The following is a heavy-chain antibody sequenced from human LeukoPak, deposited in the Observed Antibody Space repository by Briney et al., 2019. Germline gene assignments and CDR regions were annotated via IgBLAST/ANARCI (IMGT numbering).Heavy chain of an antibody. J-gene: IGHJ3*01. D-gene: IGHD5-18*01. CDR2: IYYSGTT. CDR1: GGSISSYY. CDR3: ARGGAGMAPTP. Sequence: PSETLSLTCTVSGGSISSYYWSWIRQPPGKGLEWIGYIYYSGTTTYNPSLKSRVTISLDTSNNQFSLRLTSVTAADTAVYYCARGGAGMAPTPWGQGTMVTVSS. V-gene: IGHV4-59*13.